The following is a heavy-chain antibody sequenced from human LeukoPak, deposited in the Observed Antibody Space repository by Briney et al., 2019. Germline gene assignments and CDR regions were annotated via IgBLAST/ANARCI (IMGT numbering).Heavy chain of an antibody. V-gene: IGHV1-8*01. CDR2: MNPNSGNT. D-gene: IGHD3-16*01. CDR3: ARGLKEGDDY. CDR1: GYTFTSYD. J-gene: IGHJ4*02. Sequence: GASVKVSCKASGYTFTSYDINWVRQSTGQGLEWLGWMNPNSGNTGYAQKFQGTVTMTRNTSISTAYMELSSLRSEDTAVYYCARGLKEGDDYWGQGTLVTVSS.